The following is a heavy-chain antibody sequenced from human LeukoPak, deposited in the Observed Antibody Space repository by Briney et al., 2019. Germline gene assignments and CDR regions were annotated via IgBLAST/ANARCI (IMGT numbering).Heavy chain of an antibody. D-gene: IGHD6-19*01. J-gene: IGHJ5*02. Sequence: SETLPLTCTVSGGPISSYYWSWIRQPPGKGLEWIGYIYYSGSTNYNPSLKSRVTISVDTSKNQFSLKLSSVTAADTAVYYCARRYSSGWSNWFDPWGQGTLVTVSS. CDR2: IYYSGST. CDR3: ARRYSSGWSNWFDP. V-gene: IGHV4-59*08. CDR1: GGPISSYY.